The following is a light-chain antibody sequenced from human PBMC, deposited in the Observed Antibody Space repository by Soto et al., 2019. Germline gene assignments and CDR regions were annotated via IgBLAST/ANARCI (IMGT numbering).Light chain of an antibody. CDR2: GAS. J-gene: IGKJ3*01. CDR3: QQYGRSPRFT. CDR1: QSVSSRY. V-gene: IGKV3-20*01. Sequence: EIVLTQSPGTLSLSPGERATLSCRASQSVSSRYLACYQQKPGQAPRLLIYGASSRATGIPDRFSGSASGTDFTLTISRLEPEDFAVQYCQQYGRSPRFTFGPGTKVDIK.